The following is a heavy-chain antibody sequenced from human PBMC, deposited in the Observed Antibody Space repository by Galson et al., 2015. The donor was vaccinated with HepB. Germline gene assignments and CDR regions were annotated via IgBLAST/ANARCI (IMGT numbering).Heavy chain of an antibody. CDR2: VIPMFDTT. V-gene: IGHV1-69*13. J-gene: IGHJ6*03. D-gene: IGHD4-17*01. CDR3: AADGGSRRDSGDYMNYYNFFYMDV. Sequence: SVKVSCKASGATFGSYAFSWVRQAPGQGLEWMGGVIPMFDTTHYAQKFQDRVTISAAESTCSAYRELRGLRSEDTAVYYCAADGGSRRDSGDYMNYYNFFYMDVWGKGTTVIVSS. CDR1: GATFGSYA.